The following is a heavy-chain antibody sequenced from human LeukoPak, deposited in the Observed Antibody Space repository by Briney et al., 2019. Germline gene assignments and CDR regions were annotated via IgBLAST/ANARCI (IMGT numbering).Heavy chain of an antibody. D-gene: IGHD3-9*01. Sequence: PGGSLRLSCAASGFTFSSYGMHWVRQAPGKGLEWVAVIWYDGSNKYYADSVKGRFTISRDNSKNTVYLQMSSLRAEDTAVYYCARVRVTGYSNFAYWGQGTLVTVSS. CDR2: IWYDGSNK. J-gene: IGHJ4*02. V-gene: IGHV3-33*01. CDR1: GFTFSSYG. CDR3: ARVRVTGYSNFAY.